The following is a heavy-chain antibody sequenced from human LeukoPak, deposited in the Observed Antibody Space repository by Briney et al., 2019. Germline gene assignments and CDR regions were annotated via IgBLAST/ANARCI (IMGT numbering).Heavy chain of an antibody. J-gene: IGHJ4*02. V-gene: IGHV3-9*01. D-gene: IGHD3-16*02. CDR3: AKDVTFGGVIAHRGYFYY. Sequence: PGGSLRLSCAASGFTFDDYAMHWVRRAPGKGLEGVSGISWNSGSIGYADSVKGRFTISRDNAKNSLYLQMNSLRAEDTALYCCAKDVTFGGVIAHRGYFYYWGQGTLVTVSS. CDR1: GFTFDDYA. CDR2: ISWNSGSI.